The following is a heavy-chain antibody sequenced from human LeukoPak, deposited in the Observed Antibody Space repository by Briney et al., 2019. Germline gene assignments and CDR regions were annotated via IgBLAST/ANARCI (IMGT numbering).Heavy chain of an antibody. V-gene: IGHV3-73*01. CDR1: GFTFSGSA. Sequence: PGGSLRLSCAASGFTFSGSALHRVRQASGKGLEWVGRIRSSANNYATAYAASVKGRFTISRDDSKNTAYLQMNSLETEDTAVYYCTNLLGYCSGDTCYNYWGQGTLVTVSS. CDR2: IRSSANNYAT. J-gene: IGHJ4*02. CDR3: TNLLGYCSGDTCYNY. D-gene: IGHD2-15*01.